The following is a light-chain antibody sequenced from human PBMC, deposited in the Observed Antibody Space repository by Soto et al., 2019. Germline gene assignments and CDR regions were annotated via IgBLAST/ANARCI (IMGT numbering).Light chain of an antibody. CDR3: LQLNSYPIT. Sequence: IQLPQPPSSLSASVGDRITITFRASQGINTFLAWYQQKAGKAPKLLIYAASTLQSGVPSRFSGSGSGTDFTLTISSLQSEDFATYYCLQLNSYPITFGQGTRLEIK. V-gene: IGKV1-9*01. CDR1: QGINTF. J-gene: IGKJ5*01. CDR2: AAS.